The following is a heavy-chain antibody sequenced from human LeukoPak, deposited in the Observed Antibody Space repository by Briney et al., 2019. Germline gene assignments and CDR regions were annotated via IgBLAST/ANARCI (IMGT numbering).Heavy chain of an antibody. CDR3: ARDQAKVPPYY. V-gene: IGHV3-48*01. CDR2: ISSSSSTI. Sequence: GGSLRLSCAASGFTFSSYSMNWVRRAPGKGLEWVSYISSSSSTIYYADSVKGRFTISRDNAKNSLYLQMNSLRAEDTAVYYCARDQAKVPPYYWGQGTLVTVSS. J-gene: IGHJ4*02. CDR1: GFTFSSYS.